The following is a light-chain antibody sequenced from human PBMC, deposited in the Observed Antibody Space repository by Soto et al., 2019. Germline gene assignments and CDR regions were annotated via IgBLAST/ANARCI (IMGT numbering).Light chain of an antibody. Sequence: QSVLTQPASVSGSPGQSITISCTGTSSDVGSYNYVSWYQQHPGKAPKLMIYEVTKRPSGVSTRFSGSKSGNTASLTISGLQAEDETDYYCSSYTATSTLYVFGTGTKVTVL. CDR3: SSYTATSTLYV. J-gene: IGLJ1*01. V-gene: IGLV2-14*01. CDR2: EVT. CDR1: SSDVGSYNY.